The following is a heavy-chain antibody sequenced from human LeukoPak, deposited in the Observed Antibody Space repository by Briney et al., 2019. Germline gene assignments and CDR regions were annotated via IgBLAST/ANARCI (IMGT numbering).Heavy chain of an antibody. CDR3: ARCPGWYTFDL. D-gene: IGHD6-19*01. CDR1: GFTFSTYS. J-gene: IGHJ3*01. CDR2: IHGTSGTI. V-gene: IGHV3-48*04. Sequence: GGSLRLSCAASGFTFSTYSMNWVRQAPGRGLEWVSYIHGTSGTIYYADSVKGRFIISRDNAKNSLYLHMNTLRAEDTAVYYYARCPGWYTFDLWGQGTMVAVSS.